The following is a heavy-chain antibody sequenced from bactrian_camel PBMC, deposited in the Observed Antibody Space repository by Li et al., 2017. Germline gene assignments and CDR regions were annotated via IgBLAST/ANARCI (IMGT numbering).Heavy chain of an antibody. CDR1: ATALMY. Sequence: VQLVESGGGSAQPGGSLTLSCLASATALMYMGWFRQAPGKEREAVAGISTSGGSAMYSDSVRGRYTISRESGNNTIHLQMDGLNPDDSGVYYCAGDRRYGAWYQGSQYSYWGRGTQVTVS. J-gene: IGHJ4*01. D-gene: IGHD6*01. CDR3: AGDRRYGAWYQGSQYSY. CDR2: ISTSGGSA. V-gene: IGHV3S53*01.